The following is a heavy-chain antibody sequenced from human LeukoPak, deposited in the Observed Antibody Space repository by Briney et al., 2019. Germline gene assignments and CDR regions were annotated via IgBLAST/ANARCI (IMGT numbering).Heavy chain of an antibody. V-gene: IGHV3-30*18. J-gene: IGHJ4*02. Sequence: PGGSLRLSCAASGFTFSSYGMHWVRQAPGKGLEWVAVISYDGSNKYYADSVKGRFTISRDNSKNTLYLQMNSLRAEDTAVYYCAKVWGPFPLLLRHLGYCSGTSCRGHYDFDYWGQGTLVTVSS. CDR2: ISYDGSNK. D-gene: IGHD2-2*01. CDR1: GFTFSSYG. CDR3: AKVWGPFPLLLRHLGYCSGTSCRGHYDFDY.